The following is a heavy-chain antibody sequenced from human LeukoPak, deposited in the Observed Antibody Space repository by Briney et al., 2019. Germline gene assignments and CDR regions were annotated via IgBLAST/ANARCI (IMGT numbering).Heavy chain of an antibody. J-gene: IGHJ6*03. CDR1: GGSISSSSYY. CDR2: IYTSGST. CDR3: ARYRKAGQQLDRAGYYYYYMDV. V-gene: IGHV4-61*02. D-gene: IGHD6-13*01. Sequence: SETLSLTCTVSGGSISSSSYYWSWIRQPAGKGLEWIGRIYTSGSTNYNPSLKSRVTISVDTSKNQFSLKLSSVTAADTAVYYCARYRKAGQQLDRAGYYYYYMDVWGKGTTVTISS.